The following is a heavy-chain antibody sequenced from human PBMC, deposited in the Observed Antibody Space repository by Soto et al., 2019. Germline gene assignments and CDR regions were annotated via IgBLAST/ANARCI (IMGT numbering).Heavy chain of an antibody. CDR2: FDPEDGET. CDR3: ATVSSCPTMKDY. V-gene: IGHV1-24*01. Sequence: ASVKVSCQVSGYTLTELSMHWVRQAPGKGLEWMGGFDPEDGETIYAQKFQGRVTMTEDTSTDTAHMELSSLRSEDTAVYYCATVSSCPTMKDYWGQGTLVTVSS. CDR1: GYTLTELS. J-gene: IGHJ4*02. D-gene: IGHD2-2*01.